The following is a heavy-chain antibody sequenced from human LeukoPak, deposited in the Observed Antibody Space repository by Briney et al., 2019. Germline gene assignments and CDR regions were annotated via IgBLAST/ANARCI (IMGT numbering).Heavy chain of an antibody. CDR1: GYTFTGYY. CDR3: TSLVVAATPTALGY. D-gene: IGHD2-15*01. CDR2: INPNSGGT. J-gene: IGHJ4*02. Sequence: GASVKVSCKASGYTFTGYYMHWVRQAPGQGLEWMGWINPNSGGTNYAQKCQGRVTMTRDTSISTACMELSRLRSDDTAVYYCTSLVVAATPTALGYWGQGTLVTLSS. V-gene: IGHV1-2*02.